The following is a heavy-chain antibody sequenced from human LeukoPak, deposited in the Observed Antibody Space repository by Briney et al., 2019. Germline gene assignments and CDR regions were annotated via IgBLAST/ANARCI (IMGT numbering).Heavy chain of an antibody. Sequence: GGSLRLSCAVSGFTFIGHWMFWVRQAPGKGLEWVSSDGSSTGYTDSVKGRFTVSRDNARNSLSLQMNSLRAEDTAVYYCARGSVVVSAADNWFDPWGQGTLVTVSS. CDR3: ARGSVVVSAADNWFDP. CDR2: DGSST. V-gene: IGHV3-74*01. J-gene: IGHJ5*02. D-gene: IGHD2-2*01. CDR1: GFTFIGHW.